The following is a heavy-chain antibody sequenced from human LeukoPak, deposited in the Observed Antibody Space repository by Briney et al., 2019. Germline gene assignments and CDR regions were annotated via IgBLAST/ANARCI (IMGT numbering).Heavy chain of an antibody. CDR1: GFTFSVYT. J-gene: IGHJ4*02. CDR2: ISSSSSYI. Sequence: GGSLRLSCAASGFTFSVYTINWVRQAPGKGLGWVSSISSSSSYIYYADSVKGRFTISRDNAKNSLYLQMNSLRAEDTAVYYCATGGYLHALDYWGQGTLVTVSS. CDR3: ATGGYLHALDY. D-gene: IGHD5-18*01. V-gene: IGHV3-21*01.